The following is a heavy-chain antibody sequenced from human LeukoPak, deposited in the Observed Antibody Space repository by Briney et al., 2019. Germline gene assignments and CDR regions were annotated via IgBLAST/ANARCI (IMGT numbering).Heavy chain of an antibody. CDR2: IKQDGSEK. CDR3: ARDAYGSTSPFDY. V-gene: IGHV3-7*01. D-gene: IGHD2-2*01. Sequence: GGSLRLSCAASGFTFSSYWMTWVRQAPGKGLEWVANIKQDGSEKYYVGSVKGRFTISRDNAKNSVYLQMHSLRAEDTAVYYCARDAYGSTSPFDYWGQGTLVTVSS. CDR1: GFTFSSYW. J-gene: IGHJ4*02.